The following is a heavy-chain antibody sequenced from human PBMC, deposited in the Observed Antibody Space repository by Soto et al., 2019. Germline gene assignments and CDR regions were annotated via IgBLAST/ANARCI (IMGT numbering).Heavy chain of an antibody. CDR3: AKESVETSYSYYGMDV. CDR2: VSFDSKNK. J-gene: IGHJ6*02. CDR1: GFSFDAYG. V-gene: IGHV3-30*18. Sequence: PGGSLRLSCADSGFSFDAYGMHWVRQAPGKGLEWLTTVSFDSKNKYYIDSVEGRFTISRDNSKNMLFLQMNSLRHEDTAVYYCAKESVETSYSYYGMDVWGPGTTVTVSS. D-gene: IGHD4-4*01.